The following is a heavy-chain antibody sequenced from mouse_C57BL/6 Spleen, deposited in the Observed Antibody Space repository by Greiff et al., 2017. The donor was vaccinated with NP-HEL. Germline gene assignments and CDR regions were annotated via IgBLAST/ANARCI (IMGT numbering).Heavy chain of an antibody. CDR1: GYTFTSYW. J-gene: IGHJ3*01. D-gene: IGHD2-4*01. V-gene: IGHV1-52*01. Sequence: QVQLQQSGAELVRPGSSVKLSCKASGYTFTSYWMHWVKQRPIQGLEWIGNIDPSDSETHYNQKFKDKATLTVDKSSSTAYMQLSSLTSEDSAVYYCAREDDYAWFAYWGQGTLVTVSA. CDR3: AREDDYAWFAY. CDR2: IDPSDSET.